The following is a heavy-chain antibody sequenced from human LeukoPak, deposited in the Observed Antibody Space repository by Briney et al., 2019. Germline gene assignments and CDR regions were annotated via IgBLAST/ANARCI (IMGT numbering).Heavy chain of an antibody. Sequence: GGSLRLSCAASGFTFSSYAMSWVRQAPGKGLEWVSGISGSGGSTYYADSVKGRFTISRDNSKNTLYLQMNSLRAEDTAVYYCAKLSRGNLYYFDYWGQGTLVTVSS. J-gene: IGHJ4*02. CDR2: ISGSGGST. D-gene: IGHD2/OR15-2a*01. CDR1: GFTFSSYA. V-gene: IGHV3-23*01. CDR3: AKLSRGNLYYFDY.